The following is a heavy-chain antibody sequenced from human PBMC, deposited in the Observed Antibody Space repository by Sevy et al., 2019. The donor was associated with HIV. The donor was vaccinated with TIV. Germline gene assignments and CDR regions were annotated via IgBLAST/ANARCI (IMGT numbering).Heavy chain of an antibody. CDR1: GFTFSSYA. J-gene: IGHJ5*02. CDR3: AKSRDRKYWYDPFDP. D-gene: IGHD3-22*01. Sequence: GGSLRLSCAASGFTFSSYAMSWVRQAPGKGLEWVSAISGSGGSTYSADSVKGRFTISRDNSKNTLYLQMNSLRAEDTAVYYCAKSRDRKYWYDPFDPWGQGTLVTVSS. CDR2: ISGSGGST. V-gene: IGHV3-23*01.